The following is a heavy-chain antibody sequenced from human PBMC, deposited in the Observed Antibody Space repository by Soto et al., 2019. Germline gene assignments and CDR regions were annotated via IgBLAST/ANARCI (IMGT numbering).Heavy chain of an antibody. CDR3: ARGIVATLDY. V-gene: IGHV4-34*01. Sequence: SETLSLTCAVYGGSFSGYYWSWIRQPPGKGLEWIGEINHSGSTNYNPSLKSRVTISVDTSKNQFSLKLSSVTAADTAVYYCARGIVATLDYWGQGTLVTVSS. CDR2: INHSGST. D-gene: IGHD5-12*01. CDR1: GGSFSGYY. J-gene: IGHJ4*02.